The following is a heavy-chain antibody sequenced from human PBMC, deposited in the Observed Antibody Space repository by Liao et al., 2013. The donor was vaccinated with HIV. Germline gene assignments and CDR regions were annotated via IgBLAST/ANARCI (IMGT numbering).Heavy chain of an antibody. J-gene: IGHJ3*02. CDR1: GGSFSGYY. D-gene: IGHD1-26*01. Sequence: QVQLQQWGAGLLKPSETLSLTCAVYGGSFSGYYWSWIRQPPGKGLEWIGEIFHSGSTNYNPSLKSRVTISVDTSKNQFSLKLTSVTAADTAVYYCARASGGARIWGQGDIGHRLF. CDR2: IFHSGST. V-gene: IGHV4-34*12. CDR3: ARASGGARI.